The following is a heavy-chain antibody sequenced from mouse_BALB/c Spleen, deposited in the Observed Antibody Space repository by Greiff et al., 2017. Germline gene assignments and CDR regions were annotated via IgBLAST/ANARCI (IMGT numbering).Heavy chain of an antibody. V-gene: IGHV5-6-5*01. CDR3: ARGGTYDGYYDYAMDY. CDR2: ISSGGST. D-gene: IGHD2-3*01. J-gene: IGHJ4*01. CDR1: GFTFSSYA. Sequence: EVQVVESGGGLVKPGGSLKLSCAASGFTFSSYAMSWVRQTPGKRLEWVASISSGGSTYYPDSVKGRFTISRDNARNILYLQMSSLRSEDTAMYYCARGGTYDGYYDYAMDYWGQGTSVTVSS.